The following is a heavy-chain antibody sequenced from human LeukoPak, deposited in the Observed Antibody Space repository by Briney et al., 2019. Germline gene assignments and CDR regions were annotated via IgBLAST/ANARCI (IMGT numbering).Heavy chain of an antibody. V-gene: IGHV4-39*01. J-gene: IGHJ4*02. CDR3: ASLIIVARRPYFDY. D-gene: IGHD5-12*01. Sequence: SETLSLTCTVSGGSINSDPYYWGWIRQSPGKGLEWIGSIYHTGSTYYNPSLKSRVTISVDTSKNQFSLRLTSMTAADTSVYYCASLIIVARRPYFDYWGQGTLVTVSS. CDR2: IYHTGST. CDR1: GGSINSDPYY.